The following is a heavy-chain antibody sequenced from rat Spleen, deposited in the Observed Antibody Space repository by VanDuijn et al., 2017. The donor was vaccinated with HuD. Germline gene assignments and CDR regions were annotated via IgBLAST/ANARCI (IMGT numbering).Heavy chain of an antibody. V-gene: IGHV2-30*01. D-gene: IGHD1-11*01. CDR1: GFSLTSYN. CDR3: ARENYGGYKSYYWYFDF. Sequence: QVQLKESGPGLVQPSQTLSLTCTVSGFSLTSYNVHWVRQPTGKGLEWMGVIWSSGGTDYNSAIKSRLSISRDTSKSQVFLKMNRLQTEDTAMYFCARENYGGYKSYYWYFDFWGPGTMVTVSS. CDR2: IWSSGGT. J-gene: IGHJ1*01.